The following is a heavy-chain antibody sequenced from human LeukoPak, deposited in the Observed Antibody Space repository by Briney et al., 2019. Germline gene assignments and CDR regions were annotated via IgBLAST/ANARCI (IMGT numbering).Heavy chain of an antibody. CDR2: IIPIFGTA. V-gene: IGHV1-69*06. D-gene: IGHD1-1*01. Sequence: SVTVSCKASGGTFSSYAISWVRQAPGQGLEWMGGIIPIFGTANYAQKFQGRVTITADKSTSTAYMELSSLRSEDTAVYYCARRAWKNNWNDAGPDYFDYWGQGTLVTVSS. CDR1: GGTFSSYA. CDR3: ARRAWKNNWNDAGPDYFDY. J-gene: IGHJ4*02.